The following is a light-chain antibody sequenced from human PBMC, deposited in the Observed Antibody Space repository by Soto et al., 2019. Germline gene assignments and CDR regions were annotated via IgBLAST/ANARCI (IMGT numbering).Light chain of an antibody. Sequence: EILLTQSPGTLSLSPGDRATLSCRASQSLGSTFLAWYQQKSGQSPRLLIYGASDRATDIPDRFSGSGSGADFTLTISRLEPEDSAVYFCHQYGTLPLSFGGGTKVEIK. J-gene: IGKJ4*01. CDR2: GAS. V-gene: IGKV3-20*01. CDR1: QSLGSTF. CDR3: HQYGTLPLS.